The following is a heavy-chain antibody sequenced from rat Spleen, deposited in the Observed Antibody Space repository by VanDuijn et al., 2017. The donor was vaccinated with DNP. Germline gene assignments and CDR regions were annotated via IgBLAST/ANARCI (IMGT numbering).Heavy chain of an antibody. D-gene: IGHD1-4*01. V-gene: IGHV2-6*01. CDR2: ISSGGTT. Sequence: QVQLKESGPVMVQPSQTLSLTCTVSGFPLTGYSVHWVRQTPGKVLEWIAAISSGGTTYYNSTHNSRLSISKDTSKSQVFLKMNSLQSEETAIYYCTRPGIAGFKGWFPYWGQGTLVTVSS. J-gene: IGHJ3*01. CDR3: TRPGIAGFKGWFPY. CDR1: GFPLTGYS.